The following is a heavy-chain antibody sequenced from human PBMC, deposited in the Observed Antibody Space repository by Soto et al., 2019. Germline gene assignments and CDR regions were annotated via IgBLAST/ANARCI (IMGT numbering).Heavy chain of an antibody. J-gene: IGHJ6*02. Sequence: PGGSLRLSCAASGFTFSDYYMSWIRQAPGKGLEWVSYISSSSSYTNYADSVKGRFTISRDNAKNSLYLQMNSLRAEDTAVYYCARFLGYCSSTSCYYYYGMDVWGQGTTVTVSS. CDR2: ISSSSSYT. CDR1: GFTFSDYY. CDR3: ARFLGYCSSTSCYYYYGMDV. V-gene: IGHV3-11*06. D-gene: IGHD2-2*01.